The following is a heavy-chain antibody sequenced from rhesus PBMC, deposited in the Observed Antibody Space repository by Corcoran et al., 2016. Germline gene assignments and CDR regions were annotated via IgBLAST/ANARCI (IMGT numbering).Heavy chain of an antibody. D-gene: IGHD6-25*01. CDR3: ARGPHGGR. V-gene: IGHV4-106*01. Sequence: QVQLQESGPGLVKPSETLSLTCAVSGGSISDNYYWSWIRLPPGKGRGWIGHIYGRGGATNSNPSLNNRVTISMDTPKNQFSLKLSSVTAADTAVYYCARGPHGGRWGQGVLVTVSS. CDR1: GGSISDNYY. CDR2: IYGRGGAT. J-gene: IGHJ4*01.